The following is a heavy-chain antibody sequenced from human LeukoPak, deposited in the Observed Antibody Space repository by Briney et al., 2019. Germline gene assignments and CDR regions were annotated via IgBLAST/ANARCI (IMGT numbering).Heavy chain of an antibody. CDR1: GGSFSGYY. CDR3: ARGHDSLLWFGELLFDY. J-gene: IGHJ4*02. V-gene: IGHV4-34*01. CDR2: INHSGST. D-gene: IGHD3-10*01. Sequence: SETLSLTCAVYGGSFSGYYWSWIRQPPGKGLGWIGEINHSGSTNYNPSLKSRVTISVDTSKNQFSLKLGSVTAADTAVYYCARGHDSLLWFGELLFDYWGQGTLVTVSS.